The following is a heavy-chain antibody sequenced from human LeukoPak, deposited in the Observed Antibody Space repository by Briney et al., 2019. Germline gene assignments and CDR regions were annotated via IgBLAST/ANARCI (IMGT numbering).Heavy chain of an antibody. J-gene: IGHJ3*02. D-gene: IGHD2-2*01. V-gene: IGHV3-23*01. CDR2: ISRSSNST. CDR3: ARGPYCGRTSCCVVGAFDI. CDR1: GFTFSSSA. Sequence: GGSLRLSCAASGFTFSSSAMAWVRQAPGKGLEWVSSISRSSNSTYFADSVKGRFTISRDNSKNKLYLELNSLRAGDTAVYYCARGPYCGRTSCCVVGAFDIWGQGTLVTVSS.